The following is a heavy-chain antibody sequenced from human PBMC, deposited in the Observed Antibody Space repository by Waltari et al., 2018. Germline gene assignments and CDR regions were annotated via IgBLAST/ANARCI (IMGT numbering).Heavy chain of an antibody. CDR3: ATGDPYSDDPKY. J-gene: IGHJ4*02. CDR1: GYTLTQLS. V-gene: IGHV1-24*01. CDR2: FERKDGGT. Sequence: QVQLVQSVAEVKKPGASVKVSCKVSGYTLTQLSMHWVRQAPGKGLEWMGGFERKDGGTIYEQKFQGRVTMTEDTATETAYKGLSSRRSEDTAVYYCATGDPYSDDPKYWGQGTLVTVSS. D-gene: IGHD4-17*01.